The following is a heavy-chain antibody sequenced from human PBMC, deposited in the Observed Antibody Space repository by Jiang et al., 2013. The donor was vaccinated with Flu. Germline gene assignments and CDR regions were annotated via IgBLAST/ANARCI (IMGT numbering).Heavy chain of an antibody. J-gene: IGHJ5*02. D-gene: IGHD3-3*01. Sequence: GSGLVKPSETLSLTCTVSGGSISSSSYYWGWIRQPPGKGLEWIGSIYYSGSTYYNPSLKSRVTISVDTSKNQFSLKLSSVTAADTAVYYCASTVWSGYSPSGPWGQGTLVTVSS. CDR2: IYYSGST. CDR1: GGSISSSSYY. CDR3: ASTVWSGYSPSGP. V-gene: IGHV4-39*01.